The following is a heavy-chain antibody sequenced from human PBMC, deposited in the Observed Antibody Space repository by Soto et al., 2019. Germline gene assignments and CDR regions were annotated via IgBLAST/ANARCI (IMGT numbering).Heavy chain of an antibody. V-gene: IGHV1-2*04. CDR1: GYTFTGYS. Sequence: QVQLVQSGAEVKKPGASVKVSCKASGYTFTGYSMHWVRQAPGQGLEWMGWINPNSGGTNYAQKFQGWVTMTRDTSISTAYMELSRLRSDDTAVYDCARGIAAAAIDAFDIWGQGTMVTVSS. J-gene: IGHJ3*02. CDR3: ARGIAAAAIDAFDI. CDR2: INPNSGGT. D-gene: IGHD6-13*01.